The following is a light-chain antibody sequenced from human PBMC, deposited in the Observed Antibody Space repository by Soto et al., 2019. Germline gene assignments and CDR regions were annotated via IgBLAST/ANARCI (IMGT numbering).Light chain of an antibody. J-gene: IGLJ2*01. CDR1: SSDVGGYNY. CDR3: SSYTSSSTLNVV. CDR2: DVS. Sequence: QSALTQPASVSGSPGQSITISCTGTSSDVGGYNYVSWYQQHPGKAPKLMIYDVSNRPSGVSNRFSGSKSGNTASLTSSGLKAEDEADYYCSSYTSSSTLNVVFGGGTQLTVL. V-gene: IGLV2-14*01.